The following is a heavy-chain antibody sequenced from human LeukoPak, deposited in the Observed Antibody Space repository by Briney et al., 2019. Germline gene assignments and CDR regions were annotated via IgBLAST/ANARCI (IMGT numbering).Heavy chain of an antibody. V-gene: IGHV4-39*01. Sequence: PSETLSLTCTVSGGSISSNSFYWCWIRQPPGKGLEWIGSIYYSGSTYYNPSLKSRVTISVDTSKNQFSLRLSSVTAADTAVYYCARHVYGGTPYGMDVWGQGTTVTVSS. CDR2: IYYSGST. CDR1: GGSISSNSFY. CDR3: ARHVYGGTPYGMDV. J-gene: IGHJ6*02. D-gene: IGHD4-23*01.